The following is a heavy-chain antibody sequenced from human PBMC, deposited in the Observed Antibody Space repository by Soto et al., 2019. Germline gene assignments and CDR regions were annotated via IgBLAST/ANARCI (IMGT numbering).Heavy chain of an antibody. CDR3: ARDSPPGGRFLEWLLGDAFDI. J-gene: IGHJ3*02. V-gene: IGHV6-1*01. CDR1: GYSVSSNSAA. Sequence: PSQTLSLTCAISGYSVSSNSAAWNWIRQSPSRGLECLGRTYYRSNWYNDYAVSVKSRITIKPDTSKNQFSLQLNSVTPEDTAVYYRARDSPPGGRFLEWLLGDAFDIWGKGTMVTVSS. D-gene: IGHD3-3*01. CDR2: TYYRSNWYN.